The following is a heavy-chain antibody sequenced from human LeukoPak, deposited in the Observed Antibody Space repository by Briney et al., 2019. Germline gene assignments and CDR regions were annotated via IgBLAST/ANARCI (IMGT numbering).Heavy chain of an antibody. CDR3: ARMPYGSGSYYGSAYFDY. CDR2: IYYSGST. CDR1: GFTFSNAW. V-gene: IGHV4-59*01. J-gene: IGHJ4*02. Sequence: GSLRLSCAASGFTFSNAWMSWVRQAPGKGLEWIGYIYYSGSTNYNPSLKSRVTISVDTSKNQFSLKLSSVTAADTAVYYCARMPYGSGSYYGSAYFDYWGQGTLVTVSS. D-gene: IGHD3-10*01.